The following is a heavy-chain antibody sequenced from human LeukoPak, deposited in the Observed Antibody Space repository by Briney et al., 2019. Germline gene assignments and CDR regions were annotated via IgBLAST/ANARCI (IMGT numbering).Heavy chain of an antibody. CDR3: AGAHYYGSGSYLPFDY. V-gene: IGHV3-7*01. CDR1: GFTFSSYW. D-gene: IGHD3-10*01. CDR2: IKQDGREK. Sequence: GGSLRLSCAASGFTFSSYWMSWVRQAAGKGLEWVANIKQDGREKYYGDSVKGRFTISRDNAKNSLYLQMNSLSAEDTAVYYCAGAHYYGSGSYLPFDYWGQGTLVTVSS. J-gene: IGHJ4*02.